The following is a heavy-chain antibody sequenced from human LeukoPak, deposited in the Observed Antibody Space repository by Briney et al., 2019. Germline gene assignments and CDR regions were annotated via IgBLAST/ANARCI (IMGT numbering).Heavy chain of an antibody. CDR1: GGTFSSYA. CDR3: ARDLFMVRGARAY. J-gene: IGHJ4*02. CDR2: IIPILGIA. D-gene: IGHD3-10*01. V-gene: IGHV1-69*04. Sequence: ASVKVSCKASGGTFSSYAISWVRQAPGQGLEWMGRIIPILGIANYAQKFQGRVTITADKSTSTAYMELSSLRSEDTAVYYCARDLFMVRGARAYWGQGTLVTVSS.